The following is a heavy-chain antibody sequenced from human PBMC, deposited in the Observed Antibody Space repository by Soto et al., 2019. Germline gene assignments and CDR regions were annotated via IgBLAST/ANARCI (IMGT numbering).Heavy chain of an antibody. V-gene: IGHV3-13*01. CDR2: IGTAGDT. D-gene: IGHD3-16*01. CDR3: ASTLGLYYYGMGV. CDR1: GFTFSSYD. J-gene: IGHJ6*02. Sequence: PGGSLRLSCAASGFTFSSYDMHWVRQATGTGLEWVSAIGTAGDTYYPGSVKGRFTISRENAKTSLYLHMNSLRAGDTAVYYCASTLGLYYYGMGVWGQGTTVTVS.